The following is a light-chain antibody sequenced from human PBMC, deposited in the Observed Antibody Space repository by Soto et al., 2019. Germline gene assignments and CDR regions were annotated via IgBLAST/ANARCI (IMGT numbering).Light chain of an antibody. CDR1: QSVSSSY. Sequence: EIVLTQSPGTLSLSPGERATLSCRASQSVSSSYLSWYQHKPGQAPRLLIYGASSRATCIPDRFSSSGSGTHFTLTISRLEPEDFAVYYCQQYGSSPGFTFGPWTKVDIK. V-gene: IGKV3-20*01. CDR2: GAS. CDR3: QQYGSSPGFT. J-gene: IGKJ3*01.